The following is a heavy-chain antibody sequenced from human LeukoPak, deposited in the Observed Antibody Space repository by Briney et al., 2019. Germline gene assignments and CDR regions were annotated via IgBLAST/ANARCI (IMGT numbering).Heavy chain of an antibody. Sequence: GASVKVSCKASGVTFSSYAINWVRQAPGQGLEWMGGIIPIFGTANYAQRFQGRVTITADESTSTAYMELNSLRSEDTAVYYCAKDLSETSSLDYYDSSGYSGFGDWGQGTLVTVSS. J-gene: IGHJ4*02. CDR1: GVTFSSYA. D-gene: IGHD3-22*01. V-gene: IGHV1-69*13. CDR3: AKDLSETSSLDYYDSSGYSGFGD. CDR2: IIPIFGTA.